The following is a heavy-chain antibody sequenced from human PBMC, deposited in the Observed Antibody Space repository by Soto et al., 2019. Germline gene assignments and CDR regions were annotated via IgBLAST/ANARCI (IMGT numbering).Heavy chain of an antibody. CDR1: SDSIGHYY. D-gene: IGHD6-19*01. V-gene: IGHV4-59*01. Sequence: QVHLQESGPGLVKPSGTLSLTCTVSSDSIGHYYWSWIRQSPGRGLEWLGYIYSRGPTKYSPSLNSRITLSVDKSKNQFSLRLISVSTADTGVYFCARGQGDSGDDDSGRNYCDTWGQGTPVTVSS. CDR2: IYSRGPT. CDR3: ARGQGDSGDDDSGRNYCDT. J-gene: IGHJ5*01.